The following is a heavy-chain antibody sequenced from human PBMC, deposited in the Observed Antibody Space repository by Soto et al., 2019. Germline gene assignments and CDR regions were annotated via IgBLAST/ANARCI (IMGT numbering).Heavy chain of an antibody. CDR2: ILPDDADT. J-gene: IGHJ6*02. CDR1: GYTLTELS. CDR3: ARQGFSKHYFYAADV. D-gene: IGHD6-13*01. Sequence: KVSCKVSGYTLTELSMHWVRQTPGKGLEWMGIILPDDADTRYSPSFEGHATISADRSTNTAYLHLRSLEASDTATYFCARQGFSKHYFYAADVWGQGTPVTVSS. V-gene: IGHV5-51*01.